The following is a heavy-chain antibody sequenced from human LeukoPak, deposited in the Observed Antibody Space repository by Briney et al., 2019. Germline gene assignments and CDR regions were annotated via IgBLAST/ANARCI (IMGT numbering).Heavy chain of an antibody. V-gene: IGHV3-23*01. Sequence: GGSLRLSCAASGFTVSSNYMSWVRQAPGKGLEWVSAISGSGGSTYYADSVKGRFTIPRDNSKNTLYLQMNSLRAEDTAVYYCAREGLYDFWSGYYRYTFDYWGQGTLVTVSS. D-gene: IGHD3-3*01. CDR1: GFTVSSNY. CDR2: ISGSGGST. J-gene: IGHJ4*02. CDR3: AREGLYDFWSGYYRYTFDY.